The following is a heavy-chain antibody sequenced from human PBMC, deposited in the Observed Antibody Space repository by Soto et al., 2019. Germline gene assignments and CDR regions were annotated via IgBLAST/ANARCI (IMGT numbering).Heavy chain of an antibody. D-gene: IGHD3-10*01. CDR3: ARDGLWFGERYFDY. J-gene: IGHJ4*02. V-gene: IGHV1-2*04. CDR2: INPNSGGT. CDR1: GYTFTGYY. Sequence: ASVKVSCKASGYTFTGYYMHWVRQAPGQGLEWMGWINPNSGGTNYAQKFQGWVTMTRDTSISTAYMELRSLRSDDTAVYYCARDGLWFGERYFDYWGQGTLVTVSS.